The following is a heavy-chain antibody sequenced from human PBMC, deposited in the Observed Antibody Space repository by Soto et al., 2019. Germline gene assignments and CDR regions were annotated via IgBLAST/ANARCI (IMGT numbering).Heavy chain of an antibody. CDR1: GFTVDDYA. V-gene: IGHV3-9*01. D-gene: IGHD4-17*01. CDR2: ISWNSETI. Sequence: SLRLSCAASGFTVDDYAMHWVRQAPGKGLEWVSGISWNSETIDYADSVKGRFTISRDNAKSSLFLQMNSLRPDDTALYYCAKDMKWGGMTTIHYFDSWGKGTLVTVSS. J-gene: IGHJ4*02. CDR3: AKDMKWGGMTTIHYFDS.